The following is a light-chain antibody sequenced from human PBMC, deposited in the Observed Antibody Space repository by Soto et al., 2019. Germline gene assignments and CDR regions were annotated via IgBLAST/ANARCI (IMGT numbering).Light chain of an antibody. CDR2: GAS. CDR3: QQYGSSPWT. CDR1: QTVSSNF. Sequence: EMELTQSPYTLSLSTGKRDTLPCRASQTVSSNFLAWYQQRPGQAPRLLIYGASSRATGIPDRFSGSGSGTDFTLTISRLEPEDFAVYYCQQYGSSPWTFGQGTKVDI. V-gene: IGKV3-20*01. J-gene: IGKJ1*01.